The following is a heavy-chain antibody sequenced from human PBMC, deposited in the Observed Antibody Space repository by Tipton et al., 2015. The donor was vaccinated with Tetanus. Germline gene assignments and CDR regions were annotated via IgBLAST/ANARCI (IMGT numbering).Heavy chain of an antibody. V-gene: IGHV3-66*01. CDR2: IYSGGST. CDR3: ARDSDDSSGYYYYYYGMDV. Sequence: SLRLSCAASGFTVRSNYMSWVRQAPGKGLEWVSIIYSGGSTYSADSVKGRFAISRDNSKNTLYLQMNSLRAEDTAVYYCARDSDDSSGYYYYYYGMDVWGQGTTVTVSS. J-gene: IGHJ6*02. D-gene: IGHD3-22*01. CDR1: GFTVRSNY.